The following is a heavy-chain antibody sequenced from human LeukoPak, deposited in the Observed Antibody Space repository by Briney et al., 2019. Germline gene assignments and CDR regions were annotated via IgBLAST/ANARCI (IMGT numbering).Heavy chain of an antibody. CDR2: IYYSGST. V-gene: IGHV4-30-4*01. D-gene: IGHD1-26*01. CDR1: GGSISSGDYY. CDR3: ARETERWEQRYFDY. J-gene: IGHJ4*02. Sequence: SQTLSLTCTVSGGSISSGDYYWSWIRQPPGKGLEWIGYIYYSGSTYYNPSLKSRVTISVDTSKNQFPLKLSSVTAADTAVYYCARETERWEQRYFDYWGQGTLVTVSS.